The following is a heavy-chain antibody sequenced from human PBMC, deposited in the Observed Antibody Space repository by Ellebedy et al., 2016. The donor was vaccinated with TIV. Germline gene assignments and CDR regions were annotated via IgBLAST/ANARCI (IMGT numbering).Heavy chain of an antibody. CDR3: ARTVGAPTLDF. V-gene: IGHV1-18*04. D-gene: IGHD1-26*01. CDR2: ISGYNGNT. J-gene: IGHJ4*02. Sequence: AASVKVSCKASGYTFTNYGINWVRQPPGQGLEWMGWISGYNGNTNYAQKLQGRVTMTTDTSTSTAYMELRSLRSDDAAVYYCARTVGAPTLDFWGQGTLVTVSS. CDR1: GYTFTNYG.